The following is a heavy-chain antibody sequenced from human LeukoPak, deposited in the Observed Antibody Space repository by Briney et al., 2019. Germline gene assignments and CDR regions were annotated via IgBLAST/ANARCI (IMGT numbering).Heavy chain of an antibody. CDR3: AREAFGRLRYCSSTSCPKALDY. CDR2: INSDGTTT. Sequence: GGSLRLSCAASGFTLSTYWMHWVRQVPGKGLEWVSRINSDGTTTNYADSVKGRFTISRDNAKNSLYLQMNSLRAEDTAVYYCAREAFGRLRYCSSTSCPKALDYWGQGTLVTVSS. V-gene: IGHV3-74*01. D-gene: IGHD2-2*01. J-gene: IGHJ4*02. CDR1: GFTLSTYW.